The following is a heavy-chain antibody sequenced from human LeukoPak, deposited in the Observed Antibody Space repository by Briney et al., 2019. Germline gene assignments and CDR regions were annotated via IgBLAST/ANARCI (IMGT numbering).Heavy chain of an antibody. J-gene: IGHJ4*02. CDR3: ARDLGEYCSSISCPIDY. Sequence: ASVKVSCKAFGYTFTSNYMHWVRQAPGQGLEWMGWINPNTGGTNYAQKFQGRVTMTRDTSISTAFMELSSLKSDDTALYYCARDLGEYCSSISCPIDYWGQGTLVTVSS. V-gene: IGHV1-2*02. D-gene: IGHD2-2*01. CDR1: GYTFTSNY. CDR2: INPNTGGT.